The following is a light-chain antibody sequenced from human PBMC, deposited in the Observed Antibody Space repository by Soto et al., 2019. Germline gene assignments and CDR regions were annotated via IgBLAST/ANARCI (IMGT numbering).Light chain of an antibody. CDR3: QQYGSSPYT. CDR2: GAS. CDR1: QSVSSNY. V-gene: IGKV3-20*01. J-gene: IGKJ2*01. Sequence: EMVLTQSPGTLSLSPGERATLSCRASQSVSSNYLSWYQHKPGQTPRLLIYGASSRATGIPDRFSGSGSGTDFTLTISRLEPEDFAVYYCQQYGSSPYTFGQGTKLEI.